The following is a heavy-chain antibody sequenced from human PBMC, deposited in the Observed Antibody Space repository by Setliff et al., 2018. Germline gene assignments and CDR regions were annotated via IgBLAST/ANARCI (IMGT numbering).Heavy chain of an antibody. J-gene: IGHJ5*02. D-gene: IGHD2-21*02. CDR2: VNHRGGT. CDR3: ARGPTLLDGP. V-gene: IGHV4-34*01. Sequence: SETLSLTCVVYEASLSGFYWSWIRQPPGKGLEWVGEVNHRGGTNYNPSLKSRVTISVDTSKNQFSLKVKSVTAADTAVYYCARGPTLLDGPWGQGTQVTVSS. CDR1: EASLSGFY.